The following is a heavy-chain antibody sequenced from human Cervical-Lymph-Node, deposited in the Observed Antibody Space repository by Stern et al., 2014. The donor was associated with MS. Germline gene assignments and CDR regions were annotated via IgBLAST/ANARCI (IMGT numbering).Heavy chain of an antibody. CDR3: ARVKSVVLFGWFDP. Sequence: QVQLVQSGAEVKKPGSSVKVSCKASGGTFSSYAISWVRQAPGQRLEWMGGIIPIFGTANFAQKFQGLVSINAYAFTSPAYMELSSLRSEDTAVYYCARVKSVVLFGWFDPWGQGTLVTVSS. CDR1: GGTFSSYA. D-gene: IGHD2-8*01. V-gene: IGHV1-69*01. J-gene: IGHJ5*02. CDR2: IIPIFGTA.